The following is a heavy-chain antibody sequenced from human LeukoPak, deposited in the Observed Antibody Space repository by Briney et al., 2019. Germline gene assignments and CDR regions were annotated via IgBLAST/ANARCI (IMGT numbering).Heavy chain of an antibody. CDR1: GGSISTYY. Sequence: TSETLSLTCTVSGGSISTYYWNWIRQPPGKGLEWIGYISYSGSTNYNPSLKSRVTISVDTSKNHFSLKLSSVTAADTAVYYCARLQGSGSPPFDYWGQGTLVTVSS. D-gene: IGHD3-10*01. CDR2: ISYSGST. V-gene: IGHV4-59*08. CDR3: ARLQGSGSPPFDY. J-gene: IGHJ4*02.